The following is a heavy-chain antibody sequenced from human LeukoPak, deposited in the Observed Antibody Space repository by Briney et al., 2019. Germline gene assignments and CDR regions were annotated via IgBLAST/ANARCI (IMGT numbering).Heavy chain of an antibody. CDR3: ASPYYDFWSGYYPLSY. CDR1: GFTFSSYS. Sequence: GGSLRLSCAASGFTFSSYSMNWVRQAPGKGLEWVSSISSSSSYIYYADSAKGRFTISRDNAKNSLYLQMNSLRAQGTAVYYWASPYYDFWSGYYPLSYWGQGTLVTVSS. D-gene: IGHD3-3*01. CDR2: ISSSSSYI. V-gene: IGHV3-21*01. J-gene: IGHJ4*02.